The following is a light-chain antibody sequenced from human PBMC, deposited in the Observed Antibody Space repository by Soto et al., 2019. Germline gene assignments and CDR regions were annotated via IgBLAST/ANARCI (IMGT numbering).Light chain of an antibody. Sequence: EIVMTQSPATLSVSPGERATLSFRASQSVSSNLAWYQQKPGQAPMLLIYGASTRSTGIPARFSGSGSGTEFTLTISSLQSEAFAVYYCQQYNNWPWKFGQGTKVE. CDR1: QSVSSN. J-gene: IGKJ1*01. V-gene: IGKV3-15*01. CDR2: GAS. CDR3: QQYNNWPWK.